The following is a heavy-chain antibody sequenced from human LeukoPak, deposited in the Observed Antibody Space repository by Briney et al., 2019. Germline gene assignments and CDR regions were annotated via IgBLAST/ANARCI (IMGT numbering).Heavy chain of an antibody. CDR2: INPSGGST. V-gene: IGHV1-46*01. Sequence: VASVKVSCKTSGYTFTDYYMNWVRQAPGQGLEWMGIINPSGGSTSYAQKFQGRVTMTRDTSTSTVYMELSSLRSEDTAVYYCARVEVDGLRSYAFDIWGQGTMVTVSS. D-gene: IGHD5-24*01. J-gene: IGHJ3*02. CDR1: GYTFTDYY. CDR3: ARVEVDGLRSYAFDI.